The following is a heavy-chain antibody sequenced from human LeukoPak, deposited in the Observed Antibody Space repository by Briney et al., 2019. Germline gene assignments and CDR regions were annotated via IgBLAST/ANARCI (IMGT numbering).Heavy chain of an antibody. V-gene: IGHV3-66*04. CDR3: ARLAVAYFDS. Sequence: GGSLRLSSAASGFTVSSNYMGWVRQAPGKGLEWVSVIYSGGSTYYPDSVKGRFTISRDNSKNTLYLEMNSLRAEDTAVYYCARLAVAYFDSWGQGTLVTVSS. J-gene: IGHJ4*02. D-gene: IGHD5-12*01. CDR1: GFTVSSNY. CDR2: IYSGGST.